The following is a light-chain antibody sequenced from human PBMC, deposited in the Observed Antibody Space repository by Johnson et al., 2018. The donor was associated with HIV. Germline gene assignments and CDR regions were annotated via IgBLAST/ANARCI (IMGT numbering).Light chain of an antibody. CDR2: EDN. V-gene: IGLV1-51*02. CDR1: SSNIENYF. J-gene: IGLJ1*01. CDR3: GVWDASLSPHYV. Sequence: QPVLTQPPSVSAAPGQKVTISCSGSSSNIENYFVSWYQQLPGAAPRLLIYEDNKRPSGIPDRFSGSKSGASATLGITGLQTGDEADYYCGVWDASLSPHYVFGTGTTITGL.